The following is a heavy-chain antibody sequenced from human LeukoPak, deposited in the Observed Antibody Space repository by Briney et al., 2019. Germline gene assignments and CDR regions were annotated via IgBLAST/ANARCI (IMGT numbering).Heavy chain of an antibody. V-gene: IGHV5-51*01. Sequence: GESLKISCKGSGYSFTSYWIGWVRQMPGKGLEWMGIIYPGDSDTRYSPSFQGQVTISADKSISTAYLQWSSLEASDTAMYYCARVKHDSSGLNYFDYWGQGTLVTVSS. CDR2: IYPGDSDT. CDR3: ARVKHDSSGLNYFDY. D-gene: IGHD3-22*01. J-gene: IGHJ4*02. CDR1: GYSFTSYW.